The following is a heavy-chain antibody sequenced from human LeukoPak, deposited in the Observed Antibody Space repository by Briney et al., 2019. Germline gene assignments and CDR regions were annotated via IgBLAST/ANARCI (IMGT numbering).Heavy chain of an antibody. V-gene: IGHV4-34*01. J-gene: IGHJ6*04. CDR1: GGSFSGYY. CDR2: INHSGST. CDR3: ARVVSYYYYYGMDV. D-gene: IGHD3-22*01. Sequence: IPSETLSLTCAVYGGSFSGYYWSWIRQPPGKGLEWIGEINHSGSTNYNPSLKSRVTIPVDTSKNQFSLKLSSVTAADTAVYYCARVVSYYYYYGMDVWGKGTTVTVSS.